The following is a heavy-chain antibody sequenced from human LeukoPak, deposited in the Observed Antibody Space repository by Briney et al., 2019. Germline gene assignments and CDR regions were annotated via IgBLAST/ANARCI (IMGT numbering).Heavy chain of an antibody. J-gene: IGHJ4*02. CDR3: ARRQDRGEQGFDY. CDR2: IFYTGST. Sequence: ASETLSLTCTVSGGSIFSSSYHWGWIRQPPGKGLEWIGNIFYTGSTYYNPSLKSRVTISVDTAKNQFSLKLSSVTAADTAVYYCARRQDRGEQGFDYWGQGTLVTVSS. D-gene: IGHD1/OR15-1a*01. CDR1: GGSIFSSSYH. V-gene: IGHV4-39*07.